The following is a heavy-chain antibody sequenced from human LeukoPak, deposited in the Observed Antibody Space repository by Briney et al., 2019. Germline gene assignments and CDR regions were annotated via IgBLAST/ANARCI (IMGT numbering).Heavy chain of an antibody. D-gene: IGHD3-16*01. CDR3: ASSFLWGGAFDL. CDR1: GYTLTELS. Sequence: ASVKVSCKVSGYTLTELSMHWVRQAPGKGLEWMGGFDPEDGETIYAQKFQGRVTMTEDTSTDTTYMELSSLRGEDTAVYYCASSFLWGGAFDLWGRGTLVTVSS. J-gene: IGHJ2*01. V-gene: IGHV1-24*01. CDR2: FDPEDGET.